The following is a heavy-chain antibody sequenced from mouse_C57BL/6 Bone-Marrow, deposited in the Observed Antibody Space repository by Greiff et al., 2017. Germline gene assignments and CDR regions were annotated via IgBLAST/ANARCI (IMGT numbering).Heavy chain of an antibody. D-gene: IGHD6-2*01. CDR3: ARPSPFAY. V-gene: IGHV5-6*01. CDR2: ISSGGSYT. J-gene: IGHJ3*01. CDR1: GFTFSSYG. Sequence: EVQGVESGGDLVKPGGSLKLSCAASGFTFSSYGMSWVRQTPDKRLEWVATISSGGSYTYYPDSVKGRFTFSRDNAKNTLYLQMSSLKSEDTAMYYCARPSPFAYWGQGTLVTVSA.